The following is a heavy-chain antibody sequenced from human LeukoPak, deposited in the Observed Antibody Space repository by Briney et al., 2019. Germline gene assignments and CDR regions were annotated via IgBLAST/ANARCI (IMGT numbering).Heavy chain of an antibody. V-gene: IGHV3-23*01. J-gene: IGHJ5*02. CDR3: AKPSVSGTGRSWFDA. CDR2: ISGSGGNT. CDR1: GLTFSSYS. Sequence: QSGGSLRLSCAASGLTFSSYSMTWVRLAPGKGLEWVSVISGSGGNTVYADSVKGRFTISRDNSKNTLYLQMNSLRAEDTAVYYCAKPSVSGTGRSWFDAWGQGTLVTVSS. D-gene: IGHD6-19*01.